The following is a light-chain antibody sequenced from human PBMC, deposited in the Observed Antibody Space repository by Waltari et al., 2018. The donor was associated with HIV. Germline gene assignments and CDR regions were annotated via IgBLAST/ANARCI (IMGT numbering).Light chain of an antibody. V-gene: IGLV6-57*03. CDR2: EYN. J-gene: IGLJ2*01. Sequence: NFVLTQPHSLSESPGKTVTIPCTRRSGSIASYYAQWYQQRPGSAPTTVIYEYNRRPSGVPDRFSGSIDSSSNSASLIIAGLESEDEADYYCQTYDTRAVVFGGGTKLTVL. CDR1: SGSIASYY. CDR3: QTYDTRAVV.